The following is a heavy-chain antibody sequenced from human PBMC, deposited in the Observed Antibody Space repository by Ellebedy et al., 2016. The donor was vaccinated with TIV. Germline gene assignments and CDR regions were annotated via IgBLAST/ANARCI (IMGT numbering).Heavy chain of an antibody. D-gene: IGHD1-26*01. J-gene: IGHJ6*02. Sequence: GESLKISCAASGFTFSSYTLNWVRQAPGKGLEWVSSISTSSSYIYYADSVKGRFTISRDNAKNTLYLQMNSLRAEDTAVYYCARGGSYRGMDVWGQGTTVTVSS. V-gene: IGHV3-21*01. CDR1: GFTFSSYT. CDR3: ARGGSYRGMDV. CDR2: ISTSSSYI.